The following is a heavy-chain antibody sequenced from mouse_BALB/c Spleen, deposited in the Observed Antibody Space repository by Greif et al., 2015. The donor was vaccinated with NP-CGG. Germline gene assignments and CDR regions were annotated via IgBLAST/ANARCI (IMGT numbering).Heavy chain of an antibody. CDR3: ARERDYGNRFAY. CDR1: GYTFTSYV. D-gene: IGHD2-1*01. J-gene: IGHJ3*01. Sequence: EVQVVESGPELVKPGASVKMSCKASGYTFTSYVMHWVKQKPGQGLEWIGYINPYNDGTKYNEKFKGKATLTSDKSSSTAYMELSSLTSEDSAVYYCARERDYGNRFAYWGQGTLVTVSA. CDR2: INPYNDGT. V-gene: IGHV1-14*01.